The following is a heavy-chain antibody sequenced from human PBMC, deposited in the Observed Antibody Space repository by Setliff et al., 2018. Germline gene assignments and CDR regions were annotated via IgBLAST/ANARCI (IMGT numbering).Heavy chain of an antibody. Sequence: ASVKVSCKASGYTFTSYGISWVRQAPGQGLEWMGWISAYNGNTNYAQKLQGRVTMTTDTSTSTAYMDLSRLTSDDTAVYDCAREVLSTVVAWDYWGQGTLVTVSS. D-gene: IGHD4-17*01. V-gene: IGHV1-18*01. CDR1: GYTFTSYG. CDR3: AREVLSTVVAWDY. J-gene: IGHJ4*02. CDR2: ISAYNGNT.